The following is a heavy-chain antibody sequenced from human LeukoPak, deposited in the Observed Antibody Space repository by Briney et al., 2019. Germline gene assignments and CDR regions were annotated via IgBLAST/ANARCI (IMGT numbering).Heavy chain of an antibody. D-gene: IGHD3-16*01. CDR2: VYYGGGT. V-gene: IGHV4-4*02. J-gene: IGHJ5*02. CDR1: GGSISSGNW. Sequence: SETLSLTCAVSGGSISSGNWWRWVRQPPEKGLEWIGEVYYGGGTNYNPSLKSRVTISVDTSKNQFSLRLSSVTAADTAVYYCARLSAGGTPNWFDPWGPGTLVTVSS. CDR3: ARLSAGGTPNWFDP.